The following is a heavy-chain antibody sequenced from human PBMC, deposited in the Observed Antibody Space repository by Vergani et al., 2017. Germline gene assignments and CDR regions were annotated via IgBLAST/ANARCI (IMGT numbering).Heavy chain of an antibody. Sequence: QVKLQESGPGLLKPSQTLSLTCTVSGESIRSGSHYWSWIRQPAGKGPEWIGHIHTGGSTDLNPSFKSRVSISVDTSKSQFSLKLNSVTVADTAVYYCARSRPYCTSGSCPAIWVQGTLVTGSS. D-gene: IGHD2-15*01. CDR1: GESIRSGSHY. J-gene: IGHJ4*02. V-gene: IGHV4-61*02. CDR2: IHTGGST. CDR3: ARSRPYCTSGSCPAI.